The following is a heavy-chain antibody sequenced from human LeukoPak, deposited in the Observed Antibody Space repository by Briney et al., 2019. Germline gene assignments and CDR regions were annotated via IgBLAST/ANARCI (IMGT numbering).Heavy chain of an antibody. D-gene: IGHD3-3*01. CDR2: ISYDGTKQ. V-gene: IGHV3-30*04. Sequence: GGSLRLSCAASGFTFSNYAMHWVRQAPGKGLEWVTIISYDGTKQFYADSVKGRFTISRDDSRNTLYLQMNSLRPEDTAVYYCTRDANDFSPRYYFDYWGQGTLVTVSS. CDR3: TRDANDFSPRYYFDY. J-gene: IGHJ4*02. CDR1: GFTFSNYA.